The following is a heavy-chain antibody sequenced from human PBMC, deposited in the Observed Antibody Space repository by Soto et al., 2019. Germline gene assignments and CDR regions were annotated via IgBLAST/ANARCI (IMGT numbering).Heavy chain of an antibody. CDR1: GFTFSSYG. D-gene: IGHD2-15*01. J-gene: IGHJ4*02. V-gene: IGHV3-30*18. Sequence: GGSLRLSCAASGFTFSSYGMHWVRQAPGKGLELVAVISYDGSNKYYADSVKGRFTISRDNSKNTLYLQMNSLRAEDTAVYYCAKERDIVVVVAPLDYWGQGT. CDR2: ISYDGSNK. CDR3: AKERDIVVVVAPLDY.